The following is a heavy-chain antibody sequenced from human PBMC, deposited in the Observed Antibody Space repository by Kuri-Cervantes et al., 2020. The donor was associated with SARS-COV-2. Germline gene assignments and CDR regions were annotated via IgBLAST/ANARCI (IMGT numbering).Heavy chain of an antibody. CDR3: ARQSNDSSGYFPLNAFDL. CDR2: INPNNGDT. J-gene: IGHJ3*01. V-gene: IGHV1-2*02. CDR1: GYTFSGYF. Sequence: ASVKVSCKSSGYTFSGYFIHWVRQAPGQGLEWMAWINPNNGDTRYAETFHGRVTVTRDTSISTVYLEMSRLRSDDTAVHYCARQSNDSSGYFPLNAFDLWGQGTMVTVSS. D-gene: IGHD3-22*01.